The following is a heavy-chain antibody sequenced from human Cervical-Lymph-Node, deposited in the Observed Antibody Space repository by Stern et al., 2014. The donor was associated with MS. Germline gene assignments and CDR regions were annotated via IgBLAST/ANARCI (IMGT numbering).Heavy chain of an antibody. Sequence: QVQLQESAPRLVKPSETLSLTCTVSGGSISTYYWSWIRQPPGKGLQWIGYIYYSGSTNYNPSLNSRLTMSVDTSKNQFSLKLSSVTAADTAVYYCARLDYGDYESWGQGTLVTVSS. CDR2: IYYSGST. D-gene: IGHD4-17*01. CDR1: GGSISTYY. CDR3: ARLDYGDYES. V-gene: IGHV4-59*01. J-gene: IGHJ4*02.